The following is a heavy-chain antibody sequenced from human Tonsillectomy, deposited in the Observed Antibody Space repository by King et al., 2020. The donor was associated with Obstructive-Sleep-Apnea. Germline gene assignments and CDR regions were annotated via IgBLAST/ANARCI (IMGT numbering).Heavy chain of an antibody. J-gene: IGHJ4*02. V-gene: IGHV4-34*01. CDR1: GGSFSGYY. CDR3: GYSSSWYRSDFDY. Sequence: VQLQQWGAGLLKPSETLSLTCAVYGGSFSGYYWSWIRQPPGKGLEWIGEINHSGSTNYNPSLKSRVTISVDTSKNQFSLKLSSVTAADTAVYYCGYSSSWYRSDFDYWGQGTLVTVSS. D-gene: IGHD6-13*01. CDR2: INHSGST.